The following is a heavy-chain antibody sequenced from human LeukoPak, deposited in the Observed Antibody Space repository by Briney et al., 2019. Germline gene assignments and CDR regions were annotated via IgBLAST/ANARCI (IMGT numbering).Heavy chain of an antibody. CDR1: GGSISSGDYY. Sequence: SQTLSLTCTVSGGSISSGDYYWSWIRQPPGKGLEWIAYIYYSGSTSYNPSLKGRVTISVDTSKNQFSLKLNSVTAADTAVYYCARGDSSTWSFKIWGQGTLVTVSS. D-gene: IGHD6-13*01. J-gene: IGHJ4*02. CDR2: IYYSGST. CDR3: ARGDSSTWSFKI. V-gene: IGHV4-30-4*01.